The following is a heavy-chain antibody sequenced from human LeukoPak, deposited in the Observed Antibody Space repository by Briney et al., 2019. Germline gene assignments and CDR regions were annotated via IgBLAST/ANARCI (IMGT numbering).Heavy chain of an antibody. CDR2: INPNSGGT. Sequence: ASVKVSCKASGYTFTDYYIHWVRQAPGQGLEWMAWINPNSGGTSFAQKFRDRVTVTRDTSIGTAYMELSRLTSDDTAVYYCATLGLNIVGSTTDFDYWGQGTLVTVSS. V-gene: IGHV1-2*02. CDR1: GYTFTDYY. D-gene: IGHD1-26*01. CDR3: ATLGLNIVGSTTDFDY. J-gene: IGHJ4*02.